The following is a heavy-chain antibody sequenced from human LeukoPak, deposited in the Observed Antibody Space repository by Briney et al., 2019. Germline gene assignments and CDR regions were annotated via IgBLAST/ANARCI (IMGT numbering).Heavy chain of an antibody. D-gene: IGHD2-2*01. CDR3: ARARTRRDIVVVPAAPRGGYYYYGMDV. CDR2: INHSVST. Sequence: SETLSLTRAVYGASFSSYYWSSIRQPPGKGREWHGEINHSVSTNYNTSFKSRVTISVVTSKNQFYLKLSSVTAADTAVYYCARARTRRDIVVVPAAPRGGYYYYGMDVWGQGTTVTVSS. CDR1: GASFSSYY. V-gene: IGHV4-34*01. J-gene: IGHJ6*02.